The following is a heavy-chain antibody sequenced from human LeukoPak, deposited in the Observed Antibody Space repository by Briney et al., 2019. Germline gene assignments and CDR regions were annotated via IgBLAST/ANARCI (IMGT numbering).Heavy chain of an antibody. Sequence: PGGSLRLSCAASGFSFSTDWVGWVRQAPGKGLEWVANIEHDGSERHYVDSVKGRFTISRDNAKNSLYLQMNSLRVEDTALYYCVRSQYSSSSWGQGTLVAVSS. CDR1: GFSFSTDW. D-gene: IGHD6-13*01. V-gene: IGHV3-7*01. CDR3: VRSQYSSSS. J-gene: IGHJ4*02. CDR2: IEHDGSER.